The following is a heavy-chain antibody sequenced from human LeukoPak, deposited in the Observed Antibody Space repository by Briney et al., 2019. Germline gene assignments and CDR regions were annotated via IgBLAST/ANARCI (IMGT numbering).Heavy chain of an antibody. CDR1: GDSISGYY. J-gene: IGHJ6*02. CDR3: ARDGGVATNYYYGLDV. V-gene: IGHV4-59*01. D-gene: IGHD5-24*01. CDR2: ISYSGST. Sequence: SETLSLTCTVSGDSISGYYWSWVRLPPGKGLEWIGYISYSGSTNYNPSLKSRVSISVDTSKNQFSLKLSSVTVADTAVYYCARDGGVATNYYYGLDVWGQGTTVTVSS.